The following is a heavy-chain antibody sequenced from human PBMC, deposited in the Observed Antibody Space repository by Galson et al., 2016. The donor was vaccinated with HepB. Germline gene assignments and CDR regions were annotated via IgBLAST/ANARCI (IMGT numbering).Heavy chain of an antibody. J-gene: IGHJ4*02. D-gene: IGHD3-22*01. CDR3: ARERRNHYDSSGFPDY. CDR2: IYSGGTT. Sequence: SLRLSCAVSGFTVSSNYMSWVRQAPGKGLQWVSVIYSGGTTYYADSVKGRFTISRDTSKNTLYLQMSSLRDEDTAVYFCARERRNHYDSSGFPDYWGQGTLVTVSS. V-gene: IGHV3-66*01. CDR1: GFTVSSNY.